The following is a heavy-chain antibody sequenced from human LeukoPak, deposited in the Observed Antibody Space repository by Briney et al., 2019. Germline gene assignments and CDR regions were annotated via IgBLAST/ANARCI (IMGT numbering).Heavy chain of an antibody. D-gene: IGHD3-3*01. V-gene: IGHV3-30-3*01. J-gene: IGHJ6*02. Sequence: GGSLRLSCAASGFTFSSYAMHWVRQAPGKGLEWVAVISYDGSNKYYADSVKGRFTISRDNSKNTLYLQMNSLRAEDTAVYYCAKDERFSDYYYGMDVWGQGTTVTVSS. CDR2: ISYDGSNK. CDR3: AKDERFSDYYYGMDV. CDR1: GFTFSSYA.